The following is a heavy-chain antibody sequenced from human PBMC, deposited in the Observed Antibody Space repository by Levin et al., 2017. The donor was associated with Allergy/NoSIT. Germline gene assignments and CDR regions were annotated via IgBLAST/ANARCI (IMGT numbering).Heavy chain of an antibody. J-gene: IGHJ5*02. CDR3: ARVLFPNWFDP. Sequence: SQTLSLTCTVSGGSVNSGSFYWSWIRQPPGKGLEWIGYIYYFGSTNYNPSLKSRVTISVDTSKNQFSLKLSSVTAADTAVYYCARVLFPNWFDPWGQGTLVTVSS. D-gene: IGHD2-21*01. V-gene: IGHV4-61*01. CDR2: IYYFGST. CDR1: GGSVNSGSFY.